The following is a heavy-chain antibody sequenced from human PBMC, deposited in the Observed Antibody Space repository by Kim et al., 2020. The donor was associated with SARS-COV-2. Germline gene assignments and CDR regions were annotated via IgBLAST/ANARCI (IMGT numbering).Heavy chain of an antibody. Sequence: DPVKDRFTISRDNSKNTVSLQMDSLTPEDTAVYYCAKDNNGRAAGYYGMDVWGQGTTVIVS. V-gene: IGHV3-30*02. D-gene: IGHD6-13*01. CDR3: AKDNNGRAAGYYGMDV. J-gene: IGHJ6*02.